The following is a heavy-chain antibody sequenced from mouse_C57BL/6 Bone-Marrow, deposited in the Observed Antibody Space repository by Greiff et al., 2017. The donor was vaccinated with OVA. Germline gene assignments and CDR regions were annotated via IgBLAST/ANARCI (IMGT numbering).Heavy chain of an antibody. CDR3: ARSLFDY. CDR1: GYTFTSYW. J-gene: IGHJ2*01. V-gene: IGHV1-50*01. Sequence: VQLQQSGAELVKPGASVKLSCKASGYTFTSYWMQWVKQRPGQGLEWIGEIDPSDSYTNYNQKFKGKATLTVDTSSSTAYMQLSSLTSEDSAVYYCARSLFDYWGQGTTLTVSS. CDR2: IDPSDSYT.